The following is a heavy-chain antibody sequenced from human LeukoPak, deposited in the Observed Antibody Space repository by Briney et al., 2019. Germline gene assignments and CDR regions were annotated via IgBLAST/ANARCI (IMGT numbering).Heavy chain of an antibody. Sequence: SETLSLTCTVSGYSISSGYYWGWIRQPPGKGLEWIGSIYHSGSTYYNPSLKSRVTISVDTSKNQFSLKLSSVTAADTAVYYCARDAKGGSVAFDIWGQGTMVTVSS. J-gene: IGHJ3*02. CDR1: GYSISSGYY. CDR3: ARDAKGGSVAFDI. CDR2: IYHSGST. V-gene: IGHV4-38-2*02. D-gene: IGHD3-10*01.